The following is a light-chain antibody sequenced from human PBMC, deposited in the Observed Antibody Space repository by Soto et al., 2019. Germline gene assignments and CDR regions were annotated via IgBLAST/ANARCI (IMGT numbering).Light chain of an antibody. Sequence: EIVFTQSPGTLSLSPVERATLSCRASQSVSSSYLAWYQQKPGQAPRLLIYGASSRATGIPDRFSGSGSGTDFTLTISRLEPEDFAVYYCQQYGSSPLTFGGGTKVDNK. J-gene: IGKJ4*01. CDR2: GAS. V-gene: IGKV3-20*01. CDR3: QQYGSSPLT. CDR1: QSVSSSY.